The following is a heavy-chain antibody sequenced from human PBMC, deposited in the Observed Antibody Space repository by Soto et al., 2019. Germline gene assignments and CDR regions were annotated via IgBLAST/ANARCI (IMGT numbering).Heavy chain of an antibody. CDR3: ANERYYDNDGYYFTTDF. CDR2: TSASGGST. V-gene: IGHV3-23*01. Sequence: EVQLLESGGGLVQAGGSLRLSCAASGFTFSNYAMTWVRQAPGKGLEWVSSTSASGGSTNYTDSVKGRFTISRDTYKTILYLQMNSLRVEDTAVYYCANERYYDNDGYYFTTDFWGQGTLVTVSS. D-gene: IGHD3-22*01. CDR1: GFTFSNYA. J-gene: IGHJ4*02.